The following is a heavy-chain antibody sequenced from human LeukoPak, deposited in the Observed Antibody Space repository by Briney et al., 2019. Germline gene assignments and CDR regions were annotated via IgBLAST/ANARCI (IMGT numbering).Heavy chain of an antibody. D-gene: IGHD2-2*01. CDR3: ARAAFIVVVPAAINYFDY. J-gene: IGHJ4*02. Sequence: ASVKVSCKASGYTFTGYYMHWVRQAPGQGLEWMGWINPNSGGTNYAQKFQGRVTMTRDTSISTAYMELSRLRSDDTAVYYCARAAFIVVVPAAINYFDYWGQGTLVTVSS. V-gene: IGHV1-2*02. CDR2: INPNSGGT. CDR1: GYTFTGYY.